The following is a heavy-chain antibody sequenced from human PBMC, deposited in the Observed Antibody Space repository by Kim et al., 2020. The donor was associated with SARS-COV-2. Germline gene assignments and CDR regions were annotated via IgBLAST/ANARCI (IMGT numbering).Heavy chain of an antibody. D-gene: IGHD1-1*01. J-gene: IGHJ6*02. Sequence: SVKVSCKASGGTFSSYAISWVRQAPGQGLEWMGRIIPILGIANYAQKFQGRVTITADKSTSTAYMELSSLRSEDTAVYYCATCISGPLWGSFSERVLCWMDVWGQGTTVTASS. CDR1: GGTFSSYA. V-gene: IGHV1-69*04. CDR3: ATCISGPLWGSFSERVLCWMDV. CDR2: IIPILGIA.